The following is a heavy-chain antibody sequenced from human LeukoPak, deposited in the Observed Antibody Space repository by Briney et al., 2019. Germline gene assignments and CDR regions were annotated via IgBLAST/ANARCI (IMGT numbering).Heavy chain of an antibody. J-gene: IGHJ3*02. D-gene: IGHD2-8*01. CDR2: IYSGGST. CDR3: ARGLYDDAFDI. Sequence: GGSLRLSCAASGFTVSSNYMSWVRQAPGKGLGWVSVIYSGGSTYYADSVKGRFTISRDNSKNTLYLQMNSLRAEDTAVYYCARGLYDDAFDIWGQGTMVTVSS. CDR1: GFTVSSNY. V-gene: IGHV3-66*01.